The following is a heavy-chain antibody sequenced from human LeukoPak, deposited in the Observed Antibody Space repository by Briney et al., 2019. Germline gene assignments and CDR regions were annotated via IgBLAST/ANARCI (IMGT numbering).Heavy chain of an antibody. CDR2: FDPEDGET. CDR3: ATDPSLGGQQLVQI. V-gene: IGHV1-24*01. Sequence: ASVKVSCKVSGYTLTELSMHWVRQAPGKGLEWMGGFDPEDGETIYAQKFQGRVTMTEDTSTDTAYMELSSLRSEDTAVYYCATDPSLGGQQLVQIWGQGTLVTVSS. D-gene: IGHD6-13*01. CDR1: GYTLTELS. J-gene: IGHJ4*02.